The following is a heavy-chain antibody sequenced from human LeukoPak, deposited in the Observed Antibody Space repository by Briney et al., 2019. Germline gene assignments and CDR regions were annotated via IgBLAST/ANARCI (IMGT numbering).Heavy chain of an antibody. V-gene: IGHV1-18*01. CDR3: ARDRYDILTGYHYFDY. CDR1: GYTLTIYG. Sequence: ASVKVSCKASGYTLTIYGISWVRQAPGQGLEWMGWISAYNGNTNYAQKLQGRVTMTTDTSTSTAYMELRSLRSDDTAVYYCARDRYDILTGYHYFDYWGQGTLVTVSS. J-gene: IGHJ4*02. CDR2: ISAYNGNT. D-gene: IGHD3-9*01.